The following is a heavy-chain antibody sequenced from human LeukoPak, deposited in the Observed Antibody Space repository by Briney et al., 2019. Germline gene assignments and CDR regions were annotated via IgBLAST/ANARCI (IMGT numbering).Heavy chain of an antibody. Sequence: PGRSLRLSCAASGFTFDDYAMHWVRQAPGKGLEWVSGISWNGGSIGYADSVKGRFTISRDNAKNSLYLQMDSLRAEDTAVYYCARTGPYYYYGMDVWGQGTTVTVSS. CDR3: ARTGPYYYYGMDV. J-gene: IGHJ6*02. V-gene: IGHV3-9*01. CDR1: GFTFDDYA. D-gene: IGHD3-10*01. CDR2: ISWNGGSI.